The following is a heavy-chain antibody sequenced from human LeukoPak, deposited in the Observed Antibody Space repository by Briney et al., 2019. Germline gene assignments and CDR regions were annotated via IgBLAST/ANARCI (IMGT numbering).Heavy chain of an antibody. CDR1: GGSISSGEYY. V-gene: IGHV4-30-4*01. J-gene: IGHJ4*02. CDR3: ARDLYGSGSSYFDY. CDR2: IYYSGST. D-gene: IGHD3-10*01. Sequence: SETLSLTCTVSGGSISSGEYYWSWIRQPPGKGLEWIGYIYYSGSTYYNPSLKSRVTISVDTSKNQFSLKLSSVTAADTAVYYCARDLYGSGSSYFDYWGQGTLVTVSS.